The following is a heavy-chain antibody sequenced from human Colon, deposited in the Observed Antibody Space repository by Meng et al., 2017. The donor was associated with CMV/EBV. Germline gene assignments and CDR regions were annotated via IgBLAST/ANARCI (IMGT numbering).Heavy chain of an antibody. Sequence: SETLSLTCTVSRGSVTNNNYYWGWIRQPPGKGPEWIANIYYTGTTYYNPSLKSRVTISVDTSENQFSLTLSSVTAADTAVYYCVRTELQPGRDYWGQGTLVTVSS. J-gene: IGHJ4*02. V-gene: IGHV4-39*01. CDR1: RGSVTNNNYY. D-gene: IGHD1-7*01. CDR3: VRTELQPGRDY. CDR2: IYYTGTT.